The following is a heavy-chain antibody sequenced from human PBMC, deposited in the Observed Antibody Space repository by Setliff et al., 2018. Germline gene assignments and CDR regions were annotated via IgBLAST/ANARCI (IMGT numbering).Heavy chain of an antibody. D-gene: IGHD3-22*01. Sequence: SETLSLTCTVSGDSINSYPYYWGWIRQPPGKGLEWIGSISHSGSTYYNPSLKSRVTISVDTSKNQFSLKLSSVTAADTAVYYCARDRQSYYYDSSAFRWFDPWGQGTLVTVSS. CDR2: ISHSGST. CDR3: ARDRQSYYYDSSAFRWFDP. CDR1: GDSINSYPYY. V-gene: IGHV4-39*07. J-gene: IGHJ5*02.